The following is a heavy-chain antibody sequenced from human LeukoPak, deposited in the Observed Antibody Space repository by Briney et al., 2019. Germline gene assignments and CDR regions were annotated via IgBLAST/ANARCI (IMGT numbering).Heavy chain of an antibody. Sequence: SGGSLRLSCAASGFTFSRYWMSWVRQAPGKGLEWVANIKQDGSEKNYVDSVKGRFTISRDNAKNSLYLQMNSLRAEDTAVYYCASGYYGSGSYFLDFWGQGTLVTASS. CDR1: GFTFSRYW. V-gene: IGHV3-7*02. D-gene: IGHD3-10*01. CDR3: ASGYYGSGSYFLDF. CDR2: IKQDGSEK. J-gene: IGHJ4*02.